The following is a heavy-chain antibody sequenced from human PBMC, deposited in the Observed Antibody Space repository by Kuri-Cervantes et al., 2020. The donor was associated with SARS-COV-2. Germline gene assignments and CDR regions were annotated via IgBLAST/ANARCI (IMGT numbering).Heavy chain of an antibody. D-gene: IGHD3-9*01. CDR2: IWYDGSNK. V-gene: IGHV3-30*02. CDR1: GFTFSSYG. CDR3: VKSDWYYDILSYGMDV. J-gene: IGHJ6*02. Sequence: GESLKISCAASGFTFSSYGMHWVRQAPGKGLEWVAVIWYDGSNKYYADSVKGRFTISRDNSKNTLYLQMSSLRAEDTAVYYCVKSDWYYDILSYGMDVWGQGTTVTVSS.